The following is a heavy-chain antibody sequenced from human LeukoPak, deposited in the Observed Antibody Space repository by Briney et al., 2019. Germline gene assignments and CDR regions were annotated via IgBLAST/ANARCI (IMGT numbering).Heavy chain of an antibody. V-gene: IGHV3-11*05. J-gene: IGHJ4*02. CDR2: ISSSSSYT. Sequence: GGSLRLSCAASGFTFSSYDMSWIRQAPGKGLEWVSYISSSSSYTNYADSVKGRFTISRDNAKNSLYLQMNSLRAEDTAVYYCARGRGYSGYDFGYWGQGTLVTVSS. CDR3: ARGRGYSGYDFGY. D-gene: IGHD5-12*01. CDR1: GFTFSSYD.